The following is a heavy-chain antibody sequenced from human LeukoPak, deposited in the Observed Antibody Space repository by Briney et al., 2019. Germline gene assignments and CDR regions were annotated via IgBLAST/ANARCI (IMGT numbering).Heavy chain of an antibody. V-gene: IGHV1-2*02. D-gene: IGHD6-13*01. CDR2: INPNSGGT. CDR3: ARDSSSWPTPSYYMDV. Sequence: GASVKVSCKASGFTFTGYYMHWVRQAPGQGLEWMGWINPNSGGTNYAQKFQGRVTMTRDTSISTAYMDLSRLRSDDTAVYYCARDSSSWPTPSYYMDVWGKGTTVTVSS. J-gene: IGHJ6*03. CDR1: GFTFTGYY.